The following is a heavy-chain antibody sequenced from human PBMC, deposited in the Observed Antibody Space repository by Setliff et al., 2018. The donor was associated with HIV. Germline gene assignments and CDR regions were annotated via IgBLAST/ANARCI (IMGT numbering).Heavy chain of an antibody. D-gene: IGHD1-1*01. Sequence: SETLSLTCTIDGGSFSGNHWSWIRQSPGNGLEWIGEVLYNGGTRYNPSLENRVSMSVDTSKNQFSLKLLSVTAADTAVYYCRVWILRDTSDIWGQGTVVTVSS. CDR1: GGSFSGNH. CDR3: RVWILRDTSDI. V-gene: IGHV4-34*12. J-gene: IGHJ3*02. CDR2: VLYNGGT.